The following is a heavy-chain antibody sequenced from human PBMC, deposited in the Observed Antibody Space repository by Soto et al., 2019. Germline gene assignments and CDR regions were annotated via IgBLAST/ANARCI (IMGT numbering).Heavy chain of an antibody. V-gene: IGHV4-30-4*01. D-gene: IGHD3-9*01. CDR2: ISSIGST. Sequence: QVQLQESGPGLVKPSQTLSLTCTVSGGSISSGDYFWSWIRQSPGKGLEWIGYISSIGSTYYNPSLKSRVSVSRDTSKNQFSLKLSSVTITDTAVYYCARVLVIRPYYYHGMDVWGLGTTVTVSS. CDR3: ARVLVIRPYYYHGMDV. CDR1: GGSISSGDYF. J-gene: IGHJ6*02.